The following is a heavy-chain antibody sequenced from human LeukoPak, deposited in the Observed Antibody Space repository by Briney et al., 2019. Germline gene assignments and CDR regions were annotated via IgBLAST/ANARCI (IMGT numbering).Heavy chain of an antibody. CDR2: ISYDGSNK. CDR3: AKLPTADTAMVT. Sequence: GGSVRLSCAASGFTFSSYGMHWVRQPAGRGLEWVAFISYDGSNKYYADSVKGRFTISRDNSKNTLYLQMNSLRAEDTAVYYCAKLPTADTAMVTWGQGTLVTVSS. V-gene: IGHV3-30*18. D-gene: IGHD5-18*01. J-gene: IGHJ5*02. CDR1: GFTFSSYG.